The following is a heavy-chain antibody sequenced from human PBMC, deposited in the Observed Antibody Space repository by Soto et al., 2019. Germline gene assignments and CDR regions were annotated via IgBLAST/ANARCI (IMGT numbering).Heavy chain of an antibody. CDR2: ISAYNGNT. CDR1: GYTFTSYG. D-gene: IGHD6-13*01. CDR3: ARFRIAAAGTFFDY. J-gene: IGHJ4*02. V-gene: IGHV1-18*04. Sequence: ASVKVSCTASGYTFTSYGISWVRQAPGQGLEWMGWISAYNGNTNYAQKLQGRVTMTTDTSTSTAYMELRSLRSDDTAVYYCARFRIAAAGTFFDYWGQGTLVTVSS.